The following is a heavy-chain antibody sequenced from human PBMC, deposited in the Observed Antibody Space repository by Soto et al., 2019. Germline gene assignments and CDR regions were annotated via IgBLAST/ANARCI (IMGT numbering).Heavy chain of an antibody. V-gene: IGHV6-1*01. J-gene: IGHJ4*01. CDR1: GDSVSSNSAG. CDR3: ARGEQYSGRIFDY. D-gene: IGHD1-26*01. Sequence: SQTLSLTCTITGDSVSSNSAGWSWVRQSPSRGLEWLGRTYYRSKWYYEYAVSVRGRITINPDTSKNQYSLQLNSVTPEDTAVYFCARGEQYSGRIFDYWGQGTLVTVSS. CDR2: TYYRSKWYY.